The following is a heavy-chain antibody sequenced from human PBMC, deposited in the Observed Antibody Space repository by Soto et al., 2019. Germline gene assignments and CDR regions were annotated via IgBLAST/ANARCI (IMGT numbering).Heavy chain of an antibody. CDR2: ISGGAGDT. J-gene: IGHJ4*02. Sequence: CAASGFAFSDYAMNWVRQAPGKGLEWVSAISGGAGDTYYADSVKGRFTISRDNSKNTLYLQMKSLRAEDTAIYYCAKSSRITLVRGVTDYWGQGTPVPVSS. CDR3: AKSSRITLVRGVTDY. CDR1: GFAFSDYA. V-gene: IGHV3-23*01. D-gene: IGHD3-10*01.